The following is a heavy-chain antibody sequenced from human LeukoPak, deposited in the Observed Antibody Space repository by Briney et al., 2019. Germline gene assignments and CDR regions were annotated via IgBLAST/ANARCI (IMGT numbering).Heavy chain of an antibody. CDR1: GFTFSSYA. D-gene: IGHD6-13*01. Sequence: GGSVTLSCAASGFTFSSYAMHWVRQAPEEGLEYVSAISSNGGSTYYANSVKGRFTISRDNSKNTLYLQMGSLRAEDMAVYYCARGWYSSPYYYYGMDVWGQGTTVTVSS. CDR2: ISSNGGST. CDR3: ARGWYSSPYYYYGMDV. J-gene: IGHJ6*02. V-gene: IGHV3-64*01.